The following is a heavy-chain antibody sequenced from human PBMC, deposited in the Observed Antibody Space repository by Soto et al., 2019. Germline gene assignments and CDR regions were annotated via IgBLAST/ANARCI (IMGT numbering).Heavy chain of an antibody. Sequence: PSETLSLTCAVCGGSLNGYYWSWIRQPPGKGLEWIGEINHSGSTNYNPSLKSRVTISVDTAKNQFSLKLSSVTAADTAVYYCARCPRPAAGILVHCGPWGQGT. V-gene: IGHV4-34*01. CDR2: INHSGST. CDR3: ARCPRPAAGILVHCGP. D-gene: IGHD6-13*01. J-gene: IGHJ5*02. CDR1: GGSLNGYY.